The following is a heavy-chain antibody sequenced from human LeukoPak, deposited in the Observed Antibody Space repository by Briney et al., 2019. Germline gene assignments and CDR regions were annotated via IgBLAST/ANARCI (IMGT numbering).Heavy chain of an antibody. D-gene: IGHD6-13*01. Sequence: PSGTLSLTCAVSGGSISSSNWWSWVRQPPGKGLEWIGEIYHSGSTNYNPSLKSRVTISVDKSKNQFSLKLSSVTAADTAVYYCARGIAAAQTYKINAFDIWGQGTMVTVSS. CDR2: IYHSGST. CDR3: ARGIAAAQTYKINAFDI. V-gene: IGHV4-4*02. CDR1: GGSISSSNW. J-gene: IGHJ3*02.